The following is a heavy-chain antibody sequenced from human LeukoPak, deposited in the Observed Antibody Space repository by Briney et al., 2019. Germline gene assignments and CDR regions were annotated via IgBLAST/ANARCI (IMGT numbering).Heavy chain of an antibody. Sequence: GGSLRLSCSASGFTFSSCAMHWVRQAPRKGLEYVSAISGSGSSTYYADSVKGRFTISRDNSKNTLFLQMSSLRPGDTAVYYCVTSSSSGWYADYWGQGTLVTVSS. V-gene: IGHV3-64D*09. CDR2: ISGSGSST. D-gene: IGHD6-19*01. CDR3: VTSSSSGWYADY. J-gene: IGHJ4*02. CDR1: GFTFSSCA.